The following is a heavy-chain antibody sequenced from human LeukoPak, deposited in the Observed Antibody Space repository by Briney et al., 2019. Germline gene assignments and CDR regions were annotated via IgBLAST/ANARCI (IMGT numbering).Heavy chain of an antibody. D-gene: IGHD1-26*01. J-gene: IGHJ4*02. CDR3: ARHVGSENYPRYFDY. Sequence: SETLSLTCTVSGGSISSSSHSWGWIRQPPGKGLEWTGTIYYTGRTYYNPSHKSRVTLSVDTSNNQFSLKLSSVTAADTAVYYCARHVGSENYPRYFDYWGQGPLVTVSS. V-gene: IGHV4-39*01. CDR1: GGSISSSSHS. CDR2: IYYTGRT.